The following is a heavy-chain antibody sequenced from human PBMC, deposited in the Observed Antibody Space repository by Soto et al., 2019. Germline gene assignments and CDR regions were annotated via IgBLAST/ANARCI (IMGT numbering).Heavy chain of an antibody. D-gene: IGHD3-22*01. Sequence: QVQLVESGGGVVQPGRSLRLSCAASGFTFSSYGMHWVRQAPGKGLEWVAVISYDGFNKYYADSVKGRFTISRDNSKNTLYLQMNSLRAEDTAVYYCATLYYDTSENLDYWGQGTLVTVSS. CDR2: ISYDGFNK. CDR3: ATLYYDTSENLDY. V-gene: IGHV3-30*03. CDR1: GFTFSSYG. J-gene: IGHJ4*02.